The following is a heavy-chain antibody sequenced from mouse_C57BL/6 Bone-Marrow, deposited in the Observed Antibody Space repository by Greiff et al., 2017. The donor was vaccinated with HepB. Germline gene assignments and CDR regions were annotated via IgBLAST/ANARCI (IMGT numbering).Heavy chain of an antibody. Sequence: VQLQQSGAELARPGASVKLSCKASGYTFTSYGISWVKQRTGQGLEWIGEIYPRSGNTYYNEKFKGKATLTADKSSSTAYMELRSLTSEDSAVYFCARKSSGHPWFAYWGQGTLVTVSA. D-gene: IGHD3-2*02. CDR1: GYTFTSYG. CDR2: IYPRSGNT. CDR3: ARKSSGHPWFAY. V-gene: IGHV1-81*01. J-gene: IGHJ3*01.